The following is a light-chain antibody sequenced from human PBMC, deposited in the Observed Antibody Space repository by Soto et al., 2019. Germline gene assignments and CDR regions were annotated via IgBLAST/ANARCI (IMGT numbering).Light chain of an antibody. CDR2: GAS. CDR1: QSVSSN. V-gene: IGKV3-20*01. Sequence: EIVMTQSPATLSVSPGERATLSCRASQSVSSNLAWYQQKPGQAPRLLIYGASSRATGIPDRFSGSGSGTDFSLTISRLEPEDFAVYYCQQYGRSPKTFGQGTKVDI. J-gene: IGKJ1*01. CDR3: QQYGRSPKT.